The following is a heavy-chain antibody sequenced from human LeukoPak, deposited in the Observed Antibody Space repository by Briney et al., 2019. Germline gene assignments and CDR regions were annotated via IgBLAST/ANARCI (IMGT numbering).Heavy chain of an antibody. D-gene: IGHD2-2*01. J-gene: IGHJ4*02. Sequence: GGSLRLSCAASGFTFSSYAMSWVRQAPGKGLEWVSAISGSGGSTYYADSVKGRFTISRDNSKNTLYLQINSLIAEDTAVYYCAKSSGCSSTSCYSRVFDYWGQGTLVTVSS. CDR3: AKSSGCSSTSCYSRVFDY. CDR2: ISGSGGST. V-gene: IGHV3-23*01. CDR1: GFTFSSYA.